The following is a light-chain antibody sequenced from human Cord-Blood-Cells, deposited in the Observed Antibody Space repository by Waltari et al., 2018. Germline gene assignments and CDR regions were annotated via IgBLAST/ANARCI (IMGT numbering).Light chain of an antibody. J-gene: IGLJ3*02. CDR2: DVG. V-gene: IGLV2-14*01. CDR1: SSDVGGYNY. Sequence: QSALTQPASVSGSPGQSITISCTGTSSDVGGYNYVSWYQQHPGKAPKLMIYDVGNRPSGVSNRFSVSKSGNTASRTISGLQAKDEADYCGTTYTSSSTPVFGGGTKLTVL. CDR3: TTYTSSSTPV.